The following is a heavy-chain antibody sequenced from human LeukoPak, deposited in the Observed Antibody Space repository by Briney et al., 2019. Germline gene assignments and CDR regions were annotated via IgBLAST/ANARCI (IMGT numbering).Heavy chain of an antibody. V-gene: IGHV3-30*02. CDR2: IRYDGSSK. Sequence: GGSLRLSCAASGFNFNSYGIHWVRQAPGKGLEWVAFIRYDGSSKYYVDSVKGRFTLSRDNSKNTLYLQMNSLRAEDTAVYFCAREDYGDYLNDYWGQGTLVTVSS. J-gene: IGHJ4*02. CDR3: AREDYGDYLNDY. CDR1: GFNFNSYG. D-gene: IGHD4-17*01.